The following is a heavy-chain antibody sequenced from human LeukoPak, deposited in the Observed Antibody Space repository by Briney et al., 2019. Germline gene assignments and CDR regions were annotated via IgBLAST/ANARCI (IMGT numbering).Heavy chain of an antibody. J-gene: IGHJ4*02. Sequence: PGGSLRLSCAASGFTFSSYSMNWVRQAPGKGLEWVSSISSSSSYIYYADSVKGRFTISRDNAKNSLYLQMNTLRAEDTAVYYCTRDLGWLGDYWGQGTLVTVSS. CDR3: TRDLGWLGDY. D-gene: IGHD6-19*01. CDR1: GFTFSSYS. CDR2: ISSSSSYI. V-gene: IGHV3-21*01.